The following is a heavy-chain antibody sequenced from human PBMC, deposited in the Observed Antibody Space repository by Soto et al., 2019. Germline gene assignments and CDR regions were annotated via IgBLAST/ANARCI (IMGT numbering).Heavy chain of an antibody. CDR1: GFTFSSYS. CDR2: ISSSSSTI. D-gene: IGHD2-15*01. V-gene: IGHV3-48*02. J-gene: IGHJ4*02. Sequence: GGSLRLSCAASGFTFSSYSMNWVRQAPGKGLEWVSYISSSSSTIYYADSVKGRFTISRGNAKNSLYLQMNSLRDEDTAVYYCARSLGYCSGGSCYPLYYFDYWGQGTLVTVSS. CDR3: ARSLGYCSGGSCYPLYYFDY.